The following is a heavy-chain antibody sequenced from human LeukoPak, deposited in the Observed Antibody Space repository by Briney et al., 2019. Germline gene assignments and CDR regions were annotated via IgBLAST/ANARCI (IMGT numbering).Heavy chain of an antibody. Sequence: AASVKVSCKASGYTFTSYGFTWERQAPGQGLEWMGWISAYSGDTNYAQKFQGRVTMTTDTSTSTAYMEVRSLRSDDTAVYYCARDQVAFEAATRVTWFDPWGQGTLVTVSS. CDR3: ARDQVAFEAATRVTWFDP. J-gene: IGHJ5*02. V-gene: IGHV1-18*01. CDR1: GYTFTSYG. D-gene: IGHD2-15*01. CDR2: ISAYSGDT.